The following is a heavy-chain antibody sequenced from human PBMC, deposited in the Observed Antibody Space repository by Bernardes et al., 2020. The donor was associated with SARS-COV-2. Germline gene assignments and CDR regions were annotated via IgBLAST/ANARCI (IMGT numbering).Heavy chain of an antibody. J-gene: IGHJ5*02. CDR3: AREIYYGDPRGHWLAP. CDR2: INKDGSEK. Sequence: GGSLRLSCVASGFAYSNYWMSWVRQSPGKGLQWVANINKDGSEKTYADSVRGRFTVSRDNAENSLSLQMNSLRAEDTALYFCAREIYYGDPRGHWLAPWGQRTLVTVSS. CDR1: GFAYSNYW. D-gene: IGHD4-17*01. V-gene: IGHV3-7*03.